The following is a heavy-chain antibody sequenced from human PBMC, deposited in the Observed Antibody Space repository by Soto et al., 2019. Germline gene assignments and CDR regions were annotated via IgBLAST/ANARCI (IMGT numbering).Heavy chain of an antibody. CDR3: AREGYAYGLDF. J-gene: IGHJ4*02. Sequence: EVQLVQTGGGLIKPGGSLSLSCAASGLSVSDKYMSWVRQAPGKGLEWVSLTYTGGNSYFADFVKGRFIVSRDISKNTXXXXXXXXXXXXXXXXXXAREGYAYGLDFWGQGSLVTVSS. CDR1: GLSVSDKY. V-gene: IGHV3-53*02. CDR2: TYTGGNS. D-gene: IGHD3-10*01.